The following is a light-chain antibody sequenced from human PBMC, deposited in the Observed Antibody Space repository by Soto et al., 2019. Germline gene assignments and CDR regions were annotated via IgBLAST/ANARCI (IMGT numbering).Light chain of an antibody. V-gene: IGLV2-18*01. J-gene: IGLJ3*02. CDR3: GLFTSSATWV. CDR2: DVI. CDR1: SSDVGGYNY. Sequence: QSALTQPASVSGSPGQSITISCTGTSSDVGGYNYVSWYQLAPGTAPKLLISDVINRPSGVPDRFSGSNSGNTPSLTISGLQAEDEADYYCGLFTSSATWVFGGGTPLPVL.